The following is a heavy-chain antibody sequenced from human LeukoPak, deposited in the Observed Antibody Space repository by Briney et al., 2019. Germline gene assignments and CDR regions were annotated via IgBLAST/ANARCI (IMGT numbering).Heavy chain of an antibody. CDR2: ISSSSSYI. J-gene: IGHJ4*02. CDR3: ARDRRYYYDSSGHDY. Sequence: PGRSLRLSCAASGFTFSSYSMNWVRQAPGKGLEWVSSISSSSSYIYYADSVKGRFTISRDNAKNSLYLQMNSLRAEDTAVYYCARDRRYYYDSSGHDYWGQGTLVTVSS. V-gene: IGHV3-21*01. CDR1: GFTFSSYS. D-gene: IGHD3-22*01.